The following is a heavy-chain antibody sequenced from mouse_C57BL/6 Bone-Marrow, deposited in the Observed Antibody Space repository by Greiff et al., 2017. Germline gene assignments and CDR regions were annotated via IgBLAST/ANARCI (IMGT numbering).Heavy chain of an antibody. D-gene: IGHD2-5*01. V-gene: IGHV1-64*01. CDR3: ARSGYSTFFDY. CDR2: IYPHSGST. CDR1: GYTFTSYW. Sequence: VQLRQPGAELVKPGASVKLSCKASGYTFTSYWMHWVKQRPGPGLEWIGMIYPHSGSTNYNEKFKSKATLTVDKSSSSAYMQLSSLTSEYAAFYYCARSGYSTFFDYWGQGTTLTVAS. J-gene: IGHJ2*01.